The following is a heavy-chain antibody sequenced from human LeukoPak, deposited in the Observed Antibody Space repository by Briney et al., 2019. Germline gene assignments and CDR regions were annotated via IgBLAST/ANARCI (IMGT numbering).Heavy chain of an antibody. CDR2: IIPIFGTA. CDR3: ARGTYGDFDY. V-gene: IGHV1-69*05. D-gene: IGHD4-17*01. CDR1: GGTFSSYA. Sequence: SVKVSXKASGGTFSSYAISWMRQAPGQGLEWMGGIIPIFGTANYAQKFQGRVTITTDESTSTAYMELSSLRSEDTAVYYCARGTYGDFDYWGQGTLVTVSS. J-gene: IGHJ4*02.